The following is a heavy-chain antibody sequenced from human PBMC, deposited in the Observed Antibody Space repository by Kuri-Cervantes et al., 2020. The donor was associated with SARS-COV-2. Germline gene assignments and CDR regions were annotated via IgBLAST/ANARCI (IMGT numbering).Heavy chain of an antibody. Sequence: SETLSLTCSVSGGSISSYYWGSIRQPPGKGLEWIGYFYSSGVTNYNPSLKSRVTISVDTSKNQLSLILSSVTAEDTAVYYCARDNVLFSGSGFDYWGQGTLVTVSS. CDR1: GGSISSYY. J-gene: IGHJ4*02. CDR2: FYSSGVT. V-gene: IGHV4-59*01. D-gene: IGHD1-26*01. CDR3: ARDNVLFSGSGFDY.